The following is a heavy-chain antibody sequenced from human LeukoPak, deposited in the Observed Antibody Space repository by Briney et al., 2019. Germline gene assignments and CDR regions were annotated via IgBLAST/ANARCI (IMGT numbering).Heavy chain of an antibody. CDR3: ARGYSSSWYDPYFDY. J-gene: IGHJ4*02. CDR1: GGSFSGYY. Sequence: SETLSLTCAVYGGSFSGYYWSWIRQPPGKGLEWIGEINHSGSTNYNPSLKSRVTISVDTSKNQFSLKLSSVTAADTAVYYCARGYSSSWYDPYFDYWGQGTLVTVSS. D-gene: IGHD6-13*01. CDR2: INHSGST. V-gene: IGHV4-34*01.